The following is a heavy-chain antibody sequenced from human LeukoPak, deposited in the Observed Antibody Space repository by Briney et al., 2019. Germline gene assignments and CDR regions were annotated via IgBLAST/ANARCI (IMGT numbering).Heavy chain of an antibody. V-gene: IGHV3-33*01. J-gene: IGHJ5*02. Sequence: GGSLRLSCAASGFTFASYDMHWVRQAPGKGLEWVALIWYDGSNRYYVDSVGGRFTISRDNSKNTLYLQMTSLRAEDTAIYYCAGDRKSGNFLGEFDHWGQGTLVTVSS. CDR2: IWYDGSNR. CDR3: AGDRKSGNFLGEFDH. CDR1: GFTFASYD. D-gene: IGHD1-26*01.